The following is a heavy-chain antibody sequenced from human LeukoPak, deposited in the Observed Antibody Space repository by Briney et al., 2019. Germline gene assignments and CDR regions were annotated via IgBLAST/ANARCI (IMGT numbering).Heavy chain of an antibody. V-gene: IGHV3-33*01. CDR3: ARGTSSSWPYYYYGMDV. J-gene: IGHJ6*02. Sequence: GGSLRLSCAASGFTFSSYGMHWVRQAPGKGLEWVALIWSDGSNKYYADSVKGRFTISRDNSKNTLYLQMNSLRAEDTAVYYCARGTSSSWPYYYYGMDVWGQGTTVTVSS. D-gene: IGHD6-13*01. CDR1: GFTFSSYG. CDR2: IWSDGSNK.